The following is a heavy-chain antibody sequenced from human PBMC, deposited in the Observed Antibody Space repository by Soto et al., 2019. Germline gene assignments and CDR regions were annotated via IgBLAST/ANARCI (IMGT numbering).Heavy chain of an antibody. CDR2: IYWEDDN. Sequence: QITLNESGPTLVKPTQILTLTCTFSGFSLTTAGLGVGWIRQPPGKALEWLGFIYWEDDNRYSRSLKSRVTITRDTSKRVVVLIITNMDTTDTATYYCAHRMGQSGSSWDCGALDVWRQGTLVTLSS. D-gene: IGHD6-13*01. CDR1: GFSLTTAGLG. J-gene: IGHJ3*01. V-gene: IGHV2-5*02. CDR3: AHRMGQSGSSWDCGALDV.